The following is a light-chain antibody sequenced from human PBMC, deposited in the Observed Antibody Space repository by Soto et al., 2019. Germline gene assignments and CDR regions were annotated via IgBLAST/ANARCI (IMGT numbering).Light chain of an antibody. V-gene: IGKV1-5*01. J-gene: IGKJ1*01. CDR3: QQYNTYPWT. Sequence: DIQMTQSPSTLSASVGDRVTITCRASQSVSTWLAWYQQNPGKAPKLLIYDASSLQSGVTARFSGSGSRTEFIHTISSLEPDDFATYYCQQYNTYPWTFGQGTKVEIK. CDR1: QSVSTW. CDR2: DAS.